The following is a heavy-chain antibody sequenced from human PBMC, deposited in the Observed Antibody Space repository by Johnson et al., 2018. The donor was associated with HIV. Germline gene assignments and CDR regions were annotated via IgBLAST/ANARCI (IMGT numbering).Heavy chain of an antibody. CDR3: ARASTTVTTGDDAFDI. Sequence: QVQLVESGGGVVQPGRSLRLSCAASGFTFSSYAMHWVRQAPGKGLEWVAVISYDGSNKYYADSVKGRFTISRDNSKNTLYLQMNGLRAEDTAVYYCARASTTVTTGDDAFDIWGQGTMVTVSS. J-gene: IGHJ3*02. CDR1: GFTFSSYA. V-gene: IGHV3-30*04. CDR2: ISYDGSNK. D-gene: IGHD4-17*01.